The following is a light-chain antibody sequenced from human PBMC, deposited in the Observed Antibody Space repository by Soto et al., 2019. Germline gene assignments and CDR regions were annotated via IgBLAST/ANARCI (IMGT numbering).Light chain of an antibody. Sequence: DIQMTQFPSSLSASVGDRVNITCRASQGISTWLAWYQQKPERAPKSLIYAASRLQSGVPPRFSGSGSETDFTLTISSLQPEDFATYYCQQYNRYPRMYGQGTKVEIK. J-gene: IGKJ1*01. V-gene: IGKV1D-16*01. CDR3: QQYNRYPRM. CDR2: AAS. CDR1: QGISTW.